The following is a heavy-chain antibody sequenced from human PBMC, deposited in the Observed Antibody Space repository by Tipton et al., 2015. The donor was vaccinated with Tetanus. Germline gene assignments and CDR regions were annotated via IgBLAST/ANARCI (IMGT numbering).Heavy chain of an antibody. J-gene: IGHJ4*02. CDR1: GFTFGRFG. V-gene: IGHV3-30*03. Sequence: RSLRLSCEASGFTFGRFGMHWVRQAPGKGLEWVAVISYDGGNKFYTDSVKGRFTISTDNTKNHLYLQMNSLRVEDTGLYFCARDNYDSKDFSDYWGQGTLITVSS. CDR3: ARDNYDSKDFSDY. CDR2: ISYDGGNK. D-gene: IGHD3-3*01.